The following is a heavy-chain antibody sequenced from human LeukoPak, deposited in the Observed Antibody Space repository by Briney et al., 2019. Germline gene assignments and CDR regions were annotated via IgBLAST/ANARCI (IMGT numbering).Heavy chain of an antibody. V-gene: IGHV4-39*07. CDR1: GGSISSGSYF. CDR3: ARKSGHARDY. CDR2: INHSGST. Sequence: SETLSLTCTVSGGSISSGSYFWNWIRQPPGKGLEWIGEINHSGSTSNHNPSLKSRVTMSVDTSKNQFSLKLSSVTAADTAVYYCARKSGHARDYWGQGNLVTVSS. J-gene: IGHJ4*02. D-gene: IGHD5-12*01.